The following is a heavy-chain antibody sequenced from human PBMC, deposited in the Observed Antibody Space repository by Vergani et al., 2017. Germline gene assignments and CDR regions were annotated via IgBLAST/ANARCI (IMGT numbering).Heavy chain of an antibody. V-gene: IGHV3-15*01. CDR1: GFTFSNAW. CDR3: TTDFQLVQMDYYYYYMDV. J-gene: IGHJ6*03. D-gene: IGHD6-13*01. Sequence: EVQLVESGGGLVTPGGSLRLSCAASGFTFSNAWMSWVRQAPGKGLEWVGRIKSKTDGGTTDYAAPVKGRFTISRDDSKNTLYLQMNSLKTEDTAVYYCTTDFQLVQMDYYYYYMDVWGKGTTVTVSS. CDR2: IKSKTDGGTT.